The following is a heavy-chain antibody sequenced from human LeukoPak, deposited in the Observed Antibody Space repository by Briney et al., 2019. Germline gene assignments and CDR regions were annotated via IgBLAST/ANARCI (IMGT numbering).Heavy chain of an antibody. CDR3: ARAESGGQNYDFWSGQDYYYYGMDV. J-gene: IGHJ6*02. CDR1: GGTFSSYA. V-gene: IGHV1-69*01. D-gene: IGHD3-3*01. CDR2: IIPIFGTA. Sequence: GASVKVSCKASGGTFSSYAISWVRHAPGQGLEWMGGIIPIFGTANYAQKFQGRVTITADESTSTAYMELSSLRSEDTAVYYCARAESGGQNYDFWSGQDYYYYGMDVWGQGTTVTVSS.